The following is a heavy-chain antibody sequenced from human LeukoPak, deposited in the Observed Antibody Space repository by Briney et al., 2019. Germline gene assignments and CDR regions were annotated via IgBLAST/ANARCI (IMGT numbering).Heavy chain of an antibody. CDR2: VSGSGGST. J-gene: IGHJ4*02. V-gene: IGHV3-23*01. Sequence: GGSLRLSCAASGFTFSSYAMSWVRQAPGKGLEWVSAVSGSGGSTYYADSVKGRFTISRDNSKNTLYLQMNSLRAEDTAVYYCAREPFWSGYYSNLHFDYWGQGTLVTASS. CDR3: AREPFWSGYYSNLHFDY. CDR1: GFTFSSYA. D-gene: IGHD3-3*01.